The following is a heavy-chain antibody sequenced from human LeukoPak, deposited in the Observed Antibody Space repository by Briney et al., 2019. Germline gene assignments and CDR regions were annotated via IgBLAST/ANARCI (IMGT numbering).Heavy chain of an antibody. Sequence: SETLSLTCAVSGGSISSGGYSWSWIRQPPGKGLEWIGYIYHSGSTYYNPSLKSRVTISVDRSKNQFSLKLSSVTAADTAVYYCARVDCSGGSCSPNFVDYWGQGTLVTVSS. CDR2: IYHSGST. CDR1: GGSISSGGYS. D-gene: IGHD2-15*01. CDR3: ARVDCSGGSCSPNFVDY. V-gene: IGHV4-30-2*01. J-gene: IGHJ4*02.